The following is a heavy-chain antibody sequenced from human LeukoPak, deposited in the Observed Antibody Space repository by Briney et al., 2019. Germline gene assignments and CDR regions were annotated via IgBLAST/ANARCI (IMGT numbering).Heavy chain of an antibody. CDR2: ITDNAAST. J-gene: IGHJ4*02. Sequence: GGSLRLSCAASGFSFTIYDMSWVRQTPGKGLEWVSVITDNAASTDYADSVKGRFTISRDNSKNTLYLQMNSLRAEDTAVYYCAAVIDYWGQGTLVTVSS. CDR1: GFSFTIYD. CDR3: AAVIDY. V-gene: IGHV3-23*01.